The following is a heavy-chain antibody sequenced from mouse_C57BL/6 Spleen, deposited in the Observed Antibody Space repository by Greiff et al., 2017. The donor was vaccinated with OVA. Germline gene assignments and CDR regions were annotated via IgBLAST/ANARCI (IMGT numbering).Heavy chain of an antibody. CDR1: GYTFTDYN. J-gene: IGHJ4*01. CDR3: ARELSYYGSSPYAMDY. V-gene: IGHV1-18*01. Sequence: EVQLQQSGPELVKPGASVKIPCKASGYTFTDYNMDWVKQSHGKSLEWIGDINPNNGGTIYNQKFKGKATLTVDKSSSTAYMELRSLTSEDTAVYYCARELSYYGSSPYAMDYWGQGTSVTVSS. D-gene: IGHD1-1*01. CDR2: INPNNGGT.